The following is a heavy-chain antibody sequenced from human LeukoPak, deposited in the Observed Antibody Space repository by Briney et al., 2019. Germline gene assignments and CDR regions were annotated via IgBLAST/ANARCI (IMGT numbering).Heavy chain of an antibody. D-gene: IGHD2-21*01. CDR2: IIPIFATA. J-gene: IGHJ5*02. Sequence: GSSLKVSCKASEGTFSSYAISWVRQAPGQGLEWMGRIIPIFATANYAQKFQGRVTITADESTSTDYMELRSLRSEDTAVYYCARAGYCGGDCYARAWFDPWGQGTLVTVSS. CDR1: EGTFSSYA. V-gene: IGHV1-69*01. CDR3: ARAGYCGGDCYARAWFDP.